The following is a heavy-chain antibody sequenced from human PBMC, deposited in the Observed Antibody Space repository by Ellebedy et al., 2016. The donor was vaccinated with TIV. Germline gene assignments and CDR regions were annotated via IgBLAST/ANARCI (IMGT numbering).Heavy chain of an antibody. CDR3: AKGGYCSGSSCRKRFDD. D-gene: IGHD2-15*01. V-gene: IGHV3-23*01. CDR1: GFTFSSYA. J-gene: IGHJ4*02. CDR2: ISGSGGST. Sequence: GGSLRLXXAASGFTFSSYAMSWVRQAPGKGLEWVSAISGSGGSTYYADSVKGRFTISRDNSKNTLYLQINSLRAEDTDVYYCAKGGYCSGSSCRKRFDDWGQGTLVTVSS.